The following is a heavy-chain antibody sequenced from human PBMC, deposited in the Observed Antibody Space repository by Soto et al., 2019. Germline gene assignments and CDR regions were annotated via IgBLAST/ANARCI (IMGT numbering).Heavy chain of an antibody. V-gene: IGHV4-39*01. J-gene: IGHJ5*02. CDR1: GGSISSSSYY. Sequence: SETLSLTCTVSGGSISSSSYYWGWIRQPPGKGLEWIGSIYYSGSTYYNPSLKSRVTISVDTSKNQFSLKLSSVTAADTAVYYCASKYCSGGSCYPGWFDPWGQGTLVTVSS. CDR2: IYYSGST. CDR3: ASKYCSGGSCYPGWFDP. D-gene: IGHD2-15*01.